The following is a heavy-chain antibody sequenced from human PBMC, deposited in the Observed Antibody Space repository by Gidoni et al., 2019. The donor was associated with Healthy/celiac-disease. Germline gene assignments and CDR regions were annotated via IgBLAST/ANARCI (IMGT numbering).Heavy chain of an antibody. V-gene: IGHV3-23*01. Sequence: EVQLLESGGGLVQPGGSLRLSCAASGFTFSSYAMSWVRQAPGKGLEWVSAISGSGGSTYYADSVKGRFTISRDNSKNTLYLQMNSLRAEDTAVYYCAKALVGATVFLWYFDLWGRGTLVTVSS. J-gene: IGHJ2*01. D-gene: IGHD1-26*01. CDR1: GFTFSSYA. CDR2: ISGSGGST. CDR3: AKALVGATVFLWYFDL.